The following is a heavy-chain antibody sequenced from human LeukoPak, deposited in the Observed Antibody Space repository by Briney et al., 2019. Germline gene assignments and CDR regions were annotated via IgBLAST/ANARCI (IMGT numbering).Heavy chain of an antibody. Sequence: ASVKVSCKASGYTFTGYYMRWVRQAPGQGLEWMGWINPNSGGTNYAQKFQGRVTMTRDTSISTAYMELSRLRSDDTAVYYCARPYCSSTSCYENWFDPWGQGTLVTVSS. D-gene: IGHD2-2*01. V-gene: IGHV1-2*02. CDR3: ARPYCSSTSCYENWFDP. J-gene: IGHJ5*02. CDR1: GYTFTGYY. CDR2: INPNSGGT.